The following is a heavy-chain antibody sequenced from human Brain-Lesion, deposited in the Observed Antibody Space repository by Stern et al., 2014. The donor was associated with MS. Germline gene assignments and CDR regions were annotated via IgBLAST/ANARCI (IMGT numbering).Heavy chain of an antibody. V-gene: IGHV3-33*01. CDR1: GFTFINFG. D-gene: IGHD3-16*01. CDR2: IWYDGSET. J-gene: IGHJ6*02. Sequence: VQLLESGGGVVQPGRSLRLSCAPSGFTFINFGLHWVRPAPGQGQERAAIIWYDGSETYYSDSVTGRVINHSKHYKNVLFLQMNSLRVEDTAVYYCARRRSLLGPYGMDVWGQGTAVIVSS. CDR3: ARRRSLLGPYGMDV.